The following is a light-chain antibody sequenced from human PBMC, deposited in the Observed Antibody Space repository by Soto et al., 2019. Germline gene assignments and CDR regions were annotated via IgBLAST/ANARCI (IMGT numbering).Light chain of an antibody. CDR2: YDS. V-gene: IGLV3-21*04. Sequence: SYELTQPPSVSVAPEKTATITCGGNNIGNKRVHWYRQKPGQAPVLLISYDSDRPSGIPERVSGSNSENTATLTISRVEAGDEADYYCQVWDIMTDNYVFGSGTKLTVL. J-gene: IGLJ1*01. CDR1: NIGNKR. CDR3: QVWDIMTDNYV.